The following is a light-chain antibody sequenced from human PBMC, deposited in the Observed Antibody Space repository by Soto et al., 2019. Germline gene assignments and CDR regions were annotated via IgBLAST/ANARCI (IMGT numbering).Light chain of an antibody. J-gene: IGLJ1*01. CDR3: QSYDRLSGYV. V-gene: IGLV1-40*01. CDR1: SSNIGAGYD. Sequence: QAVVTQPPSVSGAPGQRVTISCTGSSSNIGAGYDVHWYQQVPGTAPKLLIYGNTNRPSGVPDRFSGSKSGTSASLAITGLQAEDEADYYCQSYDRLSGYVFGPGTKLTVL. CDR2: GNT.